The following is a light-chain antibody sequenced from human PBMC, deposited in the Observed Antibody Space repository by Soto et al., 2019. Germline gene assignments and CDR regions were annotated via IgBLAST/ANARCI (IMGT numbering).Light chain of an antibody. Sequence: QSALTQPAPVSGSPGQSITISCTGTSSDVGSYNLVSWYQQHPGKVPKIMIYEASKRPSGAPNRFSGSKSGNTASLTISGLQAEDEAAYYCCSYAGSSTWVFGTGTKLTVL. CDR2: EAS. V-gene: IGLV2-23*01. CDR1: SSDVGSYNL. CDR3: CSYAGSSTWV. J-gene: IGLJ1*01.